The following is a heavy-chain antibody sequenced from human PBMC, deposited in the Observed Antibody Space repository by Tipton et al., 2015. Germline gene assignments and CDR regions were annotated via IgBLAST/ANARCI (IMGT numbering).Heavy chain of an antibody. D-gene: IGHD2-2*01. V-gene: IGHV3-7*03. CDR3: AFLSRTTGGTY. CDR1: GFTFNSYW. Sequence: SLRLSCAASGFTFNSYWMNWVRQTPGKGLEWVANIKPDGSEKYSVDSVKGRFTISRDNAKSSVYLQMNSLRAEDTAVYYCAFLSRTTGGTYWGQGTLVTVSS. J-gene: IGHJ4*02. CDR2: IKPDGSEK.